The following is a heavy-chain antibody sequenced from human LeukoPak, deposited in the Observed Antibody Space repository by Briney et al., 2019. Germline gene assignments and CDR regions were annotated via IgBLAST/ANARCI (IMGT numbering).Heavy chain of an antibody. J-gene: IGHJ4*02. CDR3: ASYGSGSYYRTGGY. V-gene: IGHV1-2*06. Sequence: ASEKVSCKASGYTFTDYYMHWVRQAPGQGLEWMERINPNSGGTKYAQKFQGRVTMTRDTSISTAYMELSRLRSDDTAVYYCASYGSGSYYRTGGYWGQGTLVTVSS. D-gene: IGHD3-10*01. CDR2: INPNSGGT. CDR1: GYTFTDYY.